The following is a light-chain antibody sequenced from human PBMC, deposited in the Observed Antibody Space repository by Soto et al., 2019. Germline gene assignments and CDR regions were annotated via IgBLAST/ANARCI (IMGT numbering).Light chain of an antibody. V-gene: IGLV2-8*01. Sequence: QSVLTQPPSASGSPGQSVAISCTGTSSDVGGYNYVSWYQQHPGKAPKLMIYEVNKRPSGVPDRFSGSKSGNTASLTVSGLQAEDEADYYCSSYAGSSLTGEVFGGGTKLTVL. J-gene: IGLJ2*01. CDR1: SSDVGGYNY. CDR3: SSYAGSSLTGEV. CDR2: EVN.